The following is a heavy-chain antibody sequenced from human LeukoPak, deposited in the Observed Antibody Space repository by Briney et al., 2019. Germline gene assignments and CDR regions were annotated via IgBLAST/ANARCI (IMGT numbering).Heavy chain of an antibody. CDR3: ASGQLWPYFVY. D-gene: IGHD5-18*01. Sequence: GGSLRLSCAASGFTFSSYEMNWVRQAPGKGLEWVSYISSSGSTIYYADSVKGRFTISRDNAKNSLYLQMNSLRAEDTAVYYCASGQLWPYFVYWGQGTLVTVSS. V-gene: IGHV3-48*03. J-gene: IGHJ4*02. CDR2: ISSSGSTI. CDR1: GFTFSSYE.